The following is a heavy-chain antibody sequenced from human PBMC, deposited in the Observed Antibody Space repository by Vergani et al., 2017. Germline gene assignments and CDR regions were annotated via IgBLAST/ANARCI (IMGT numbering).Heavy chain of an antibody. V-gene: IGHV1-2*02. D-gene: IGHD2-2*02. CDR2: INPNSGGT. CDR3: ARIPLGYCSSTSCYNDY. Sequence: QVQLVPSGAEVKKPGASVKVSCKASGYTFTGYYMHWVRQAPGQGLEWMGWINPNSGGTNYAQKFQGRVTMTRDTSISTAYMELSRLRSDDTAVYYCARIPLGYCSSTSCYNDYWGQGTLVTVSS. CDR1: GYTFTGYY. J-gene: IGHJ4*02.